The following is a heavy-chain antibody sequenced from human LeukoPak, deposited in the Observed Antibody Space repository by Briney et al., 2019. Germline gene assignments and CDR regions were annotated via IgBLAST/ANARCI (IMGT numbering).Heavy chain of an antibody. V-gene: IGHV4-59*08. CDR2: IYYSGST. D-gene: IGHD2-21*01. J-gene: IGHJ6*02. CDR3: AKTTYSSYGMDV. CDR1: GGSFSGYY. Sequence: SETLPLTCAVYGGSFSGYYWSWIRQPPGKGLEWIGYIYYSGSTNYNPSLKSRVTISVDTSKNQFSLKLSSVTAADTAVYYCAKTTYSSYGMDVWGQGTTVTVSS.